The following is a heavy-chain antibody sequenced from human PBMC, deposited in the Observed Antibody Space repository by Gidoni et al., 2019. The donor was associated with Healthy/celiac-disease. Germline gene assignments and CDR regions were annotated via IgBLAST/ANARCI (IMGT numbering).Heavy chain of an antibody. J-gene: IGHJ5*02. Sequence: QLQLQESGPGLVKPSETLSLTCTVSGGSISSSSYYWGWIRQPPGKGLEWIGSIYYSGSTYYNPSLKSRVTISVDTSKNQFSLKLSSVTAADTAVYYCARVVPAAILALPNWFDPWGQGTLVTVSS. D-gene: IGHD2-2*02. CDR1: GGSISSSSYY. CDR2: IYYSGST. CDR3: ARVVPAAILALPNWFDP. V-gene: IGHV4-39*01.